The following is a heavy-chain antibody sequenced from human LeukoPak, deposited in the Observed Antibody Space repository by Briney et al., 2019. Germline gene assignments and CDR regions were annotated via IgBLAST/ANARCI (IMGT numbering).Heavy chain of an antibody. J-gene: IGHJ4*02. V-gene: IGHV1-18*01. CDR3: ARYYSGWYYFDY. D-gene: IGHD6-19*01. Sequence: ASVKVSCKASGYTFTSYGISWVRQAPGQGLEWMGWISAYNGNTNYAQKLQGRVTMTTDTSTSTAYMELRSLRSDDTAAYYCARYYSGWYYFDYWGQGTLVTVSS. CDR1: GYTFTSYG. CDR2: ISAYNGNT.